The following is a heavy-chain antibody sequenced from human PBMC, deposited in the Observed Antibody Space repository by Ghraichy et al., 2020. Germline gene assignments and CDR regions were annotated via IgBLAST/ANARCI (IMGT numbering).Heavy chain of an antibody. CDR2: ISYDGSNK. D-gene: IGHD6-13*01. CDR3: AKDSLSSWYNSYYYYGMDV. J-gene: IGHJ6*02. CDR1: GFTFSSYC. Sequence: GGSLRLSCAASGFTFSSYCMHWVRQAPGKGLEWVAVISYDGSNKYYADSVKGRFTISRDNSKNTLYLQMNSLRAEDTAVYYCAKDSLSSWYNSYYYYGMDVWGQGTTVTVSS. V-gene: IGHV3-30*18.